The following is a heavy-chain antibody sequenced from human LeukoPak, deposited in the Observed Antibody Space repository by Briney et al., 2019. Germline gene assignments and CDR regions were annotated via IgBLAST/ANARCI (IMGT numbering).Heavy chain of an antibody. J-gene: IGHJ4*02. CDR2: ISYDARSN. CDR1: GFTFSSYG. V-gene: IGHV3-33*05. Sequence: GGSLRLSCASSGFTFSSYGMLWVREVPGKELEWVAVISYDARSNYHVDSVKGRFTISRDNSKNTLYLQMNSLRAEDTAVYFCARVGALSSSWLLYWGQGTLVTVSS. CDR3: ARVGALSSSWLLY. D-gene: IGHD6-13*01.